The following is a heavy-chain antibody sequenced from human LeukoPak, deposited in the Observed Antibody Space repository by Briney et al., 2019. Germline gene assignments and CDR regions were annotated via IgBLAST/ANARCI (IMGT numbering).Heavy chain of an antibody. V-gene: IGHV3-23*01. D-gene: IGHD6-19*01. J-gene: IGHJ1*01. CDR2: ISGSGGST. CDR1: GFTFSSYW. CDR3: AKGGPVAADPRYFQH. Sequence: PGGSLRLSCAASGFTFSSYWMSWVRQAPGKGLEWVSAISGSGGSTYYADSVEGRFPISRDNSKNTLYLQMNSLRAEDTAVYYCAKGGPVAADPRYFQHWGQGTLVTVSS.